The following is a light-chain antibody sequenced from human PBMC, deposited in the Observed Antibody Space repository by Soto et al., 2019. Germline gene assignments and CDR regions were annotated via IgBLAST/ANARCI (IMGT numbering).Light chain of an antibody. CDR2: YNT. CDR3: QVWD. V-gene: IGLV3-21*01. Sequence: SYELTQPPSVSVAPGKTARITCGGNNIGRKSVHWYQQKPGQAPVLVIYYNTDRPSGIPERFSGSNSGNTATLTISRVEAGDEADYYCQVWDFGTGTKVTVL. CDR1: NIGRKS. J-gene: IGLJ1*01.